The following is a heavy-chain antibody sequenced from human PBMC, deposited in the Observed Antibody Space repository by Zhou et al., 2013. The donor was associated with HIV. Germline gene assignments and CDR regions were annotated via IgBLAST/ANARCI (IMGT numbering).Heavy chain of an antibody. Sequence: QVQLQESGPGLVKPSETLSLTCTVSGGSISSSTYYWSWIRQPAGKGLEWIGRIYASGSTKYNPSSXVDVTISIDTSKNQFSLKLSSVTAADTAVYYCARLVAARDYYYYIDVWGRGTTVTVSS. J-gene: IGHJ6*03. CDR3: ARLVAARDYYYYIDV. CDR1: GGSISSSTYY. V-gene: IGHV4-61*02. D-gene: IGHD6-13*01. CDR2: IYASGST.